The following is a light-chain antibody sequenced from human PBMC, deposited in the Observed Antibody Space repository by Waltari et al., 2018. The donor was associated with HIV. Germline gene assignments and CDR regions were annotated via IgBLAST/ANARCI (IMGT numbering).Light chain of an antibody. Sequence: QSVLTQPPSVSAAPGQKVTISCSGSSSNIGNNYVSWYQQLPGTAPKLPIYANNKRPSGIPDRFSGSKSGTSATLGITGLQTGDEADYYCGTWDSSLSAVVFGGGTKLTVL. CDR3: GTWDSSLSAVV. V-gene: IGLV1-51*01. J-gene: IGLJ2*01. CDR1: SSNIGNNY. CDR2: ANN.